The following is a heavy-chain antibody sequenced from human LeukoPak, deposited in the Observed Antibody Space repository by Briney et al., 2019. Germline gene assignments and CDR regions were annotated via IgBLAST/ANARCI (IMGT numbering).Heavy chain of an antibody. D-gene: IGHD1-1*01. CDR1: GYTLTSYF. Sequence: ASVKVSCKASGYTLTSYFMHWVRQAPGQGLEWMGIINPTGGSTTYAQKFQGRVTMTRDTSTSTVYMELSSLRSEDTAVFYCARVSHNGSDYWGQGTLVTVSS. V-gene: IGHV1-46*01. CDR2: INPTGGST. CDR3: ARVSHNGSDY. J-gene: IGHJ4*02.